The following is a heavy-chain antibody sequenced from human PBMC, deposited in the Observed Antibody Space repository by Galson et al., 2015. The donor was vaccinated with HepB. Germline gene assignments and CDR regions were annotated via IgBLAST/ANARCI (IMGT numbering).Heavy chain of an antibody. CDR1: GGSISSSSDY. CDR2: IYYSGST. CDR3: ARRASHDILTGYYPYSTTDTLDV. J-gene: IGHJ6*02. Sequence: SETLSLTCTVSGGSISSSSDYWGWFRQPPGKGLEWVGTIYYSGSTYYKPSLKSRVTISVDTSNNQFSLKLNSVTAADTAVYFCARRASHDILTGYYPYSTTDTLDVWGQGTTVTVSS. D-gene: IGHD3-9*01. V-gene: IGHV4-39*01.